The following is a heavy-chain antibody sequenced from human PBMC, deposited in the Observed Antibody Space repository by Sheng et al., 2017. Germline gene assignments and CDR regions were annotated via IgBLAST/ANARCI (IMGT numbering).Heavy chain of an antibody. J-gene: IGHJ4*02. CDR3: ARGAANFDY. V-gene: IGHV3-21*01. CDR2: ITSSSSYV. Sequence: EVQLVESGGGLVKPGGSLRLSCAASGFTFSSYSMNWVRQAPGKGLEWVSSITSSSSYVYYPDSVKGRFTISRDNAKNSLYLQMNSLRAEDTAVYFCARGAANFDYWGQGTLVTVSS. CDR1: GFTFSSYS.